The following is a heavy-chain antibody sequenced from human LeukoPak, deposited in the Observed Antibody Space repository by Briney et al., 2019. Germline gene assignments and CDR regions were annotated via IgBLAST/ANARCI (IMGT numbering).Heavy chain of an antibody. J-gene: IGHJ4*02. V-gene: IGHV4-4*07. D-gene: IGHD2-21*02. CDR3: AREHPTAIATDY. CDR2: IHSTGSS. CDR1: GGSISSYY. Sequence: PSETLSLTCTVSGGSISSYYWSWIRQAAGKGLEWIGRIHSTGSSNYNPSLKSRLTMSIDTSRNQFSLKLSSMTAADTAIYYCAREHPTAIATDYWGQGTLVTVSS.